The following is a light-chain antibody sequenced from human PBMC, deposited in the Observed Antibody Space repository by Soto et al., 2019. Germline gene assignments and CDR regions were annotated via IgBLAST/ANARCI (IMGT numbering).Light chain of an antibody. CDR3: MQSIQLPIT. V-gene: IGKV2D-29*01. J-gene: IGKJ4*01. Sequence: DVVLTQTPRSLSVTPGQPASISCKSSQSLLYSDGRTYVYWYLQKPGQPPQLLIHEVSNRFSGVPDMFSGSGSVTDFTMKISRVEAEDVGVYYCMQSIQLPITFGGGTNVEIK. CDR2: EVS. CDR1: QSLLYSDGRTY.